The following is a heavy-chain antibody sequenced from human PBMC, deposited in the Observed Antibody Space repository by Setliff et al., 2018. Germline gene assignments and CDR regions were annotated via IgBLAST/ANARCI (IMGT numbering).Heavy chain of an antibody. CDR2: IKQDGSEK. D-gene: IGHD1-26*01. V-gene: IGHV3-7*01. J-gene: IGHJ3*02. CDR3: ARDWGGVGATNAFDI. CDR1: GFTFSSYW. Sequence: GGSLRLSCAASGFTFSSYWMSWVRQAPGKGLEWVANIKQDGSEKYYVDSVKGRFTISRDNAKNSLYLQMNSLRAEDTAVYYCARDWGGVGATNAFDIWGQGTMVTVSS.